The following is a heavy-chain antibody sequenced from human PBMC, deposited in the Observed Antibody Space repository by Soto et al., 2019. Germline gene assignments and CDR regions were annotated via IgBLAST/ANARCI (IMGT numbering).Heavy chain of an antibody. D-gene: IGHD3-9*01. CDR2: RYHSGSS. Sequence: QLQLQESGPGLVEPSPTLSLTCTVSGGCINSAGHSWGRARQSPGKGLEWIGYRYHSGSSYYNTSLQSRVTIPVDRSKAQFYLTLTSLTAADSAVYSCARARYYDWCFDLWGRGTPVTVSS. CDR1: GGCINSAGHS. V-gene: IGHV4-30-2*06. J-gene: IGHJ4*02. CDR3: ARARYYDWCFDL.